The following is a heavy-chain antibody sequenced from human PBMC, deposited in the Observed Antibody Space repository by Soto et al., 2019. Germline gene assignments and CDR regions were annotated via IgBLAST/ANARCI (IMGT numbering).Heavy chain of an antibody. CDR3: ARGGYDYDSSGYYTEYFQH. CDR1: GGSISSGGYS. CDR2: IYHSGST. V-gene: IGHV4-30-2*01. J-gene: IGHJ1*01. D-gene: IGHD3-22*01. Sequence: SETLSLTCAVSGGSISSGGYSWSWIRQPPGKGLEWIGYIYHSGSTYYNPSLKSRVTISVDRSKNQFSLKLSSVTAADTAVYYCARGGYDYDSSGYYTEYFQHWGQGTLVTVSS.